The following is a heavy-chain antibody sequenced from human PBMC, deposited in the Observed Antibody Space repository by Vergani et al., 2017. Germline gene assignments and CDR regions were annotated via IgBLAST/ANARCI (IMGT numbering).Heavy chain of an antibody. J-gene: IGHJ4*02. V-gene: IGHV3-30-3*01. D-gene: IGHD1-26*01. CDR3: ARPRGSYGRYFDY. Sequence: QVQLVESGGGVVQPGRSLRLSCAASGFTFSSYAMHWVRQAPGKGLEWVAVISYDGSNKYYADSVKGRFTISRDNSKNTLYLQMNSLRAEDTAVYYCARPRGSYGRYFDYWGEGTLVTVSS. CDR2: ISYDGSNK. CDR1: GFTFSSYA.